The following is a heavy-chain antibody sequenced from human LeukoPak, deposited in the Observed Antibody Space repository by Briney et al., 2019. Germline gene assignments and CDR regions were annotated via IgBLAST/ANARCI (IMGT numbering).Heavy chain of an antibody. D-gene: IGHD3-3*01. Sequence: PGGSLRLSCVASGFTFSTYGMHWVRQAPGKGLQWVAFIRYDGSNVYDGSNKYYADSVKGRFIISRESSKNTLYLQMNSLRAEDTAVYYCAKDSRYLGIFGVVDYWGQGTLVTVSS. CDR3: AKDSRYLGIFGVVDY. V-gene: IGHV3-30*02. CDR1: GFTFSTYG. J-gene: IGHJ4*02. CDR2: IRYDGSNVYDGSNK.